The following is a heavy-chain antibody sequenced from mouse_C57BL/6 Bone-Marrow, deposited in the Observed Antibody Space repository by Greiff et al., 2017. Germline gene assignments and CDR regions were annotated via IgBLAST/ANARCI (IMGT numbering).Heavy chain of an antibody. Sequence: EVNVVESGGDLVKPGGSLKLSCAASGFTFSSYGMSWVRQTPDKRLEWVATISSGGSYTYYPDSVKGRFTISRDNAKNTLYLQMSSLKSEDTAMYYCARVFAYWGQGTLVTVSA. CDR3: ARVFAY. J-gene: IGHJ3*01. CDR1: GFTFSSYG. V-gene: IGHV5-6*01. CDR2: ISSGGSYT.